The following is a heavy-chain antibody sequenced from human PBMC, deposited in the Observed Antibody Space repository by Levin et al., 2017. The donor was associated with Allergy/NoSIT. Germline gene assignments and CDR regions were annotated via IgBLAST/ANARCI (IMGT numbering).Heavy chain of an antibody. J-gene: IGHJ4*02. Sequence: SQTLSLPCAISGDSVSSNTAAWNWIRQSPSRGLEWLGRTYYRSKWYYDYAGSVTSRISINPDTSKNQFSLHLNSVTPEDTAVYSCARGESYGVLFDYWGQGTLVTVSS. D-gene: IGHD4-17*01. CDR3: ARGESYGVLFDY. CDR2: TYYRSKWYY. V-gene: IGHV6-1*01. CDR1: GDSVSSNTAA.